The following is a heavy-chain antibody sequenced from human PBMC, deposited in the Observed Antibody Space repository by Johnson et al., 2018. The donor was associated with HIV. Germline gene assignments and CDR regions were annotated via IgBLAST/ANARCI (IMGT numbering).Heavy chain of an antibody. D-gene: IGHD2-21*01. CDR2: IKQDGSEK. CDR3: VRDDGSDYEAFDI. Sequence: VQLVESGGGLVKPGGSLRLSCAASGFSFSKAWMRWVRQAPGKGLEWVANIKQDGSEKYYVVSVEGRFTISRDNARKSLYLQMNNLRAEDTAVYYCVRDDGSDYEAFDIWGQGTMVTVSS. V-gene: IGHV3-7*03. CDR1: GFSFSKAW. J-gene: IGHJ3*02.